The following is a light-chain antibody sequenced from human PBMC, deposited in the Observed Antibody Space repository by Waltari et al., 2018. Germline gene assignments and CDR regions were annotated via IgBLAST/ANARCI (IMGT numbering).Light chain of an antibody. CDR3: QHYSGYPRA. J-gene: IGKJ2*01. V-gene: IGKV1-5*03. CDR2: NAS. Sequence: EIQMTQSPSTLSASVEDRVTITCRASQSIGSWLAWYQQKPGKAPKRLIYNASTFESGVPSRFSGSRSGTEFTLTISGLQPDDFATYHCQHYSGYPRAFGQGTKLEIK. CDR1: QSIGSW.